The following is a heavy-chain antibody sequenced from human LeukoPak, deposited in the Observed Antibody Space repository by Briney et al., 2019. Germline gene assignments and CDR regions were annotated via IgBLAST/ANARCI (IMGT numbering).Heavy chain of an antibody. V-gene: IGHV3-74*01. D-gene: IGHD6-13*01. Sequence: GGSLRLSCAASGFTFSSYWMHWVRQAPGKGLVWVSRINSDGSSTSYADSVKGRFTISRDNAKNTLYLQMNGLRAEDTAVYYCARDDSSSWYAVGFDYWGQGTRVTVSS. CDR1: GFTFSSYW. CDR2: INSDGSST. CDR3: ARDDSSSWYAVGFDY. J-gene: IGHJ4*02.